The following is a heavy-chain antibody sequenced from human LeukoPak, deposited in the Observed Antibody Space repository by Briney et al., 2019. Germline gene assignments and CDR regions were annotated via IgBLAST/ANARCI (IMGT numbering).Heavy chain of an antibody. D-gene: IGHD3-10*01. CDR1: GSTFTGYY. CDR2: INPNSGGT. CDR3: ARDRGWFGEFYYYYYGMDV. Sequence: ASVKVSCKASGSTFTGYYMHWVRQAPGQGLEWMGWINPNSGGTTYAQKFQGRVTMTRDTSISTAYMELSRLRSDDTAVYYCARDRGWFGEFYYYYYGMDVWGQGTTVTVSS. J-gene: IGHJ6*02. V-gene: IGHV1-2*02.